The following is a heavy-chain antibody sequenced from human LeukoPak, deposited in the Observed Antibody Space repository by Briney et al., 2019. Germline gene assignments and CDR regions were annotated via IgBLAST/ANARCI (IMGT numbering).Heavy chain of an antibody. J-gene: IGHJ3*02. CDR2: IWYGGSNK. CDR3: AKASIVGATSVGAFDI. CDR1: GFTFSRYS. Sequence: QAGGSLRLSCAASGFTFSRYSMNWVRQAPGKGLEWVAVIWYGGSNKYYADSVKGRFTISRDNSKNTLYLQMNSLRAEDTAVYYCAKASIVGATSVGAFDIWGQGTMVTVSS. D-gene: IGHD1-26*01. V-gene: IGHV3-30*02.